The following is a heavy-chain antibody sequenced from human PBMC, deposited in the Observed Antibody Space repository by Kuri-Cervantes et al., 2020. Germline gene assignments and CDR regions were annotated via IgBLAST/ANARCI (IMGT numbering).Heavy chain of an antibody. CDR1: GGSISSGSYY. CDR3: ARALDYGDYVGGWFDP. V-gene: IGHV4-61*02. CDR2: IYTSGST. J-gene: IGHJ5*02. Sequence: SETLSLTCTVSGGSISSGSYYWSWIRQPAGKGLEWIGRIYTSGSTNYNPSLKSRVTISVDTSKNQFSLKLSSVTAADTAVYYCARALDYGDYVGGWFDPWGQGTLVTVSS. D-gene: IGHD4-17*01.